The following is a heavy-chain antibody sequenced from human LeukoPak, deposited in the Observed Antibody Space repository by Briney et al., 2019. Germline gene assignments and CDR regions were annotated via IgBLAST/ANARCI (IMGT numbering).Heavy chain of an antibody. CDR3: ATAGEQQPLAAGDY. CDR2: ASAYNGNT. J-gene: IGHJ4*02. CDR1: GYTFTSYG. D-gene: IGHD6-13*01. V-gene: IGHV1-18*01. Sequence: ASVKVSCKASGYTFTSYGIIWLQQAPGQGLKGMGWASAYNGNTNYAQKLQGRVTMTTDTPTSTAYIELRSLTSDDTAVYYCATAGEQQPLAAGDYWGQGTLVTASS.